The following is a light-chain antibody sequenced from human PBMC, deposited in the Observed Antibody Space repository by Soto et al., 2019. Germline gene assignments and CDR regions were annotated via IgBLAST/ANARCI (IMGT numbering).Light chain of an antibody. CDR1: QATSNY. Sequence: DIQMTQSPSSLSASVGDRVTINCRASQATSNYIAWIRQKPGEAPESLIFAASSLQSGVPSRFRGSGSQTDFTLTITNLQPEDFATYFCQQYHSLPFTFGPGTTVHFK. J-gene: IGKJ3*01. CDR3: QQYHSLPFT. V-gene: IGKV1-16*01. CDR2: AAS.